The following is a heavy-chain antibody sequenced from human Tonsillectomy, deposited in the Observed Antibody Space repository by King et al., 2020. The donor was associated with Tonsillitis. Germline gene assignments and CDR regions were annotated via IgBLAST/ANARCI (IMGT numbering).Heavy chain of an antibody. CDR3: ARMGTGSYGWADY. Sequence: LQLQESGPGLVKPSETLSLTCTVSGGSVSSGSYYWSWIRQPPGKGLEWIGYIYYSGSTNYNPSLKSRVTISVDTSKNQFSLKLGSLTAADTAVYYCARMGTGSYGWADYWGQGTLVTVSS. V-gene: IGHV4-61*01. CDR2: IYYSGST. D-gene: IGHD1-26*01. J-gene: IGHJ4*02. CDR1: GGSVSSGSYY.